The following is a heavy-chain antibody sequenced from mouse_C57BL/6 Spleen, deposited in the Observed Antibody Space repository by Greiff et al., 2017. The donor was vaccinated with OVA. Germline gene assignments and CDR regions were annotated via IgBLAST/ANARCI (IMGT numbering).Heavy chain of an antibody. D-gene: IGHD1-1*01. V-gene: IGHV1-26*01. Sequence: EVQLQQSGPELVKPGASVKISCKASGYTFTDYYMNWVKQSHGKSLEWIGDINPNNGGTSYNQKFKGKATLTVDKSSSTAYMELRSLTSEDSAVYYCARAGYYGRSVHGWFAYWGQGTLVTVSA. J-gene: IGHJ3*01. CDR3: ARAGYYGRSVHGWFAY. CDR1: GYTFTDYY. CDR2: INPNNGGT.